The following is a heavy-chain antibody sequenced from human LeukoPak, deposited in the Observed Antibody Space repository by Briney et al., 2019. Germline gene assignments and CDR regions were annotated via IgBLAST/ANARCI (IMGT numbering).Heavy chain of an antibody. CDR2: IYYSGST. V-gene: IGHV4-39*01. CDR1: GGSISSSSYY. J-gene: IGHJ5*02. Sequence: KPSETLSLTCTVSGGSISSSSYYWGWIRQPPGKGLEWIGSIYYSGSTYYNPSLKSRVTISVDTSKNQSSLKLSSVTAADTAVYYCARHVRRSLAYCGGDCYSNWFDPWGQGTLVTVSS. D-gene: IGHD2-21*01. CDR3: ARHVRRSLAYCGGDCYSNWFDP.